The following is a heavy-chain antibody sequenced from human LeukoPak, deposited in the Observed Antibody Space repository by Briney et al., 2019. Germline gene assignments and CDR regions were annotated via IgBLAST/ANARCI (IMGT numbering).Heavy chain of an antibody. CDR3: ARGRAHYHYDSNAFDI. D-gene: IGHD3-3*01. J-gene: IGHJ3*02. CDR1: GGTFSSYA. V-gene: IGHV1-69*13. CDR2: IIPIFGTA. Sequence: SVKVSCKASGGTFSSYAISWVRQAPGQGLEWMGRIIPIFGTANYAQKFQGRVTITADESTSTAYMELSSLRSEDTAVYYCARGRAHYHYDSNAFDIWGQGTMVTVSS.